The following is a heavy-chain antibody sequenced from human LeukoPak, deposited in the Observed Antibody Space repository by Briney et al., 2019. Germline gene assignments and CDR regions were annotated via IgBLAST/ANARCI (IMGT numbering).Heavy chain of an antibody. CDR1: GGSFSGYY. D-gene: IGHD6-19*01. Sequence: SETLSLTCAVYGGSFSGYYWSWIRQPPGKGLEWIGGINHSGSTNYNPSLKSRVTISVDTSKNQFSLKLSSVTAADTAVYYCARGPGIAVAGYFDYWGQGTLVTVSS. CDR3: ARGPGIAVAGYFDY. CDR2: INHSGST. J-gene: IGHJ4*02. V-gene: IGHV4-34*01.